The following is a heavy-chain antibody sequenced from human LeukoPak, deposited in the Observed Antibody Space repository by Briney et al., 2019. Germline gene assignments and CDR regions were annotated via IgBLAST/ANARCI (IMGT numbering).Heavy chain of an antibody. CDR2: INHSGST. CDR3: ARGGWELLRPGAREVDY. Sequence: SETLSLTCAVYGGSFSGYYWSWIRQPPGKGLEWIGEINHSGSTNYNPSLKSRVTISVDTSKDQFSLKLSSVTAADTAVYYCARGGWELLRPGAREVDYWGQGTLVTVSS. V-gene: IGHV4-34*01. CDR1: GGSFSGYY. J-gene: IGHJ4*02. D-gene: IGHD1-26*01.